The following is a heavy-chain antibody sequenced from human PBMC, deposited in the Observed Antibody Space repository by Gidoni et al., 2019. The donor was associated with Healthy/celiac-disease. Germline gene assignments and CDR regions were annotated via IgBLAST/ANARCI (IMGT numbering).Heavy chain of an antibody. CDR3: ATDGHPLAWNDAFDI. Sequence: KPGASVKVSCKVSGYPLTELSMHWVRQAPGKGLEWMGGFDPEDGETIYAQKFQGRVTMTEDTSTDTAYMELSRLRSEDTAVYYCATDGHPLAWNDAFDIWGQGTMVTVFS. CDR1: GYPLTELS. CDR2: FDPEDGET. J-gene: IGHJ3*02. V-gene: IGHV1-24*01. D-gene: IGHD1-1*01.